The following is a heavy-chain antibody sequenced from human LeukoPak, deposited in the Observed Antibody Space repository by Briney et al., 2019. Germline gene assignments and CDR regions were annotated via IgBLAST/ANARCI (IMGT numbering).Heavy chain of an antibody. CDR1: GGSITNTNDY. Sequence: SETLSLTCTASGGSITNTNDYWGWVRQSPGRGLEWLGNIFYNGSPYYNPSLKSRVAISVDTSKNHFSLTLNAVTAADMAVYYCASYSGTYSAFEIWGQGTQVTVSS. CDR3: ASYSGTYSAFEI. CDR2: IFYNGSP. D-gene: IGHD1-26*01. J-gene: IGHJ3*02. V-gene: IGHV4-39*07.